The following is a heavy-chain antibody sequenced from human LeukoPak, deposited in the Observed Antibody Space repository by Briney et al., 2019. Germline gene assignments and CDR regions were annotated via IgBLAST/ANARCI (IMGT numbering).Heavy chain of an antibody. V-gene: IGHV3-21*01. CDR1: GFTFSSYS. CDR3: ARDLRSYSSSDY. Sequence: GGSLRLSCAASGFTFSSYSMNWVRQAPGKGLEWVSSISSSSSYIYYADSVKGRFTISRDNAKNSLYLQMNSLRAEDTAVYYCARDLRSYSSSDYWGQGTLVTVSS. CDR2: ISSSSSYI. D-gene: IGHD6-6*01. J-gene: IGHJ4*02.